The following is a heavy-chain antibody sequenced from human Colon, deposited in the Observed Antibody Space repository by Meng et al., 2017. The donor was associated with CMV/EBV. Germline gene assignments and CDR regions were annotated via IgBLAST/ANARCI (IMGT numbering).Heavy chain of an antibody. V-gene: IGHV3-30*04. CDR2: ISHDGGNK. Sequence: GESLKISCAASGFTFSAYPIHWVRQAPGKGLEWVAIISHDGGNKYFADSVKGRFTISRDNSQHTVNLQMSSLRAEDTAVYYCATYTSGSYGYWGQGTLVTVSS. CDR3: ATYTSGSYGY. CDR1: GFTFSAYP. D-gene: IGHD3-10*01. J-gene: IGHJ4*02.